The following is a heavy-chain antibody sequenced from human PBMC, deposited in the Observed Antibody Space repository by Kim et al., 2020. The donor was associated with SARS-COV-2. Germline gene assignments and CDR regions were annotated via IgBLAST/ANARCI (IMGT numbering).Heavy chain of an antibody. V-gene: IGHV3-33*01. D-gene: IGHD3-10*01. CDR3: ARDGRFGELSGLDY. Sequence: GGSLRLSCAASGFTFSSYGMHWVRQAPGKGLEWVAVIWYDGSNKYYADSVKGRFTISRDNSKNTLYLQMNSLRAEDTAVYYCARDGRFGELSGLDYWGQGTLVTVSS. J-gene: IGHJ4*02. CDR1: GFTFSSYG. CDR2: IWYDGSNK.